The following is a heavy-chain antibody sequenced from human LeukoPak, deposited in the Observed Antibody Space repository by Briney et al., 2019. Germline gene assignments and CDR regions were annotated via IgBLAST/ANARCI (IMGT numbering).Heavy chain of an antibody. J-gene: IGHJ4*02. D-gene: IGHD3-10*01. CDR3: AKRNTMVRGGPCFDY. CDR2: IYSGDRT. CDR1: GFTVSAYS. Sequence: GGSLRLSCAASGFTVSAYSMGWVRQAPGKGLEWLSLIYSGDRTYHADSVKGRFTVSRDNSKDTLYLQMNDLRPDDTAIYYCAKRNTMVRGGPCFDYWGQGLLVTVSS. V-gene: IGHV3-53*01.